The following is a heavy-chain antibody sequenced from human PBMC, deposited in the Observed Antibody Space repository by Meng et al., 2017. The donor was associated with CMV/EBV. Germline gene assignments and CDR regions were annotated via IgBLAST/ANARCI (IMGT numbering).Heavy chain of an antibody. J-gene: IGHJ4*02. CDR2: IYYSGST. D-gene: IGHD6-13*01. CDR1: GGSISSSSYY. V-gene: IGHV4-39*07. CDR3: ARGGIAAAGLH. Sequence: PQLQAAGPGRVTPSEILSPTWPVSGGSISSSSYYWGWIRQPPGKGLEWIGSIYYSGSTYYNPSLKSRVTISVDTSKNQFSLKLSSVTAADTAVYYCARGGIAAAGLHWGQGTLVTVSS.